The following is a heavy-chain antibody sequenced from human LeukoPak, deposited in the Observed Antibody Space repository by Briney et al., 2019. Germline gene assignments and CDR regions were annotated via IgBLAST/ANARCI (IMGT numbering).Heavy chain of an antibody. CDR1: GYTFTSYG. CDR2: ISAYNGNT. J-gene: IGHJ5*02. D-gene: IGHD3-10*01. V-gene: IGHV1-18*01. CDR3: ARDQWFGESLGWFDP. Sequence: GASVKVSCKASGYTFTSYGISWVRQAPGQGLEWMGWISAYNGNTNYAQKLQGRVTMTTDTSTRTAYMELRSLRSDDTAVYYCARDQWFGESLGWFDPWGQGTLVTVSS.